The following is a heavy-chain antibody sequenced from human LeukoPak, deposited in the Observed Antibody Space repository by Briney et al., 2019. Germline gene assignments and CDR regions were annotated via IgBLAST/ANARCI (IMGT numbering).Heavy chain of an antibody. J-gene: IGHJ4*02. V-gene: IGHV3-48*03. D-gene: IGHD3-22*01. CDR3: ARIISPYYYDSSGYPTRAFDY. Sequence: GGSLRLSCAASGFTFSSYEMNWVRQAPGKGLEWVSYISSSGSTIYYADSVKGRFTISRDNAKNSLYLQMNSLRAEDTAVYYCARIISPYYYDSSGYPTRAFDYWGQGTLVTVSS. CDR1: GFTFSSYE. CDR2: ISSSGSTI.